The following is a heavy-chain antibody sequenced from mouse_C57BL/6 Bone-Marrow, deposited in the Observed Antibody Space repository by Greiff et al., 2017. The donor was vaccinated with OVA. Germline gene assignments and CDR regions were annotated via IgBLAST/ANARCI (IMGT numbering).Heavy chain of an antibody. CDR1: GFNIKDYY. J-gene: IGHJ2*01. Sequence: VQLQQSGAELVRPGASVKLSCTASGFNIKDYYMHWVKQRPEQGLEWIGWIDPENGDTEYASKFQGKATITADTSSNTAYLQLSSLTSEDTAVYYCTPIYYDDDGTFDYWGQGTTLTVSS. CDR2: IDPENGDT. V-gene: IGHV14-4*01. D-gene: IGHD2-4*01. CDR3: TPIYYDDDGTFDY.